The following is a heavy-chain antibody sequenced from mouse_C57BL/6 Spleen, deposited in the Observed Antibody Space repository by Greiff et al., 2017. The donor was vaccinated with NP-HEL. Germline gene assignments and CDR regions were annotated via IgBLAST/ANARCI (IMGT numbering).Heavy chain of an antibody. Sequence: VQLKESGAELVRPGASVKLSCTASGFNIKDDYMHWVKQRPEQGLEWIGWIDPENGDTEYASKFQGKATITADTSSNTAYLQLSSLTSEDTAVYYCTTQATWGNYAMDYWGQGTSVTVSS. J-gene: IGHJ4*01. CDR1: GFNIKDDY. CDR2: IDPENGDT. V-gene: IGHV14-4*01. D-gene: IGHD3-2*02. CDR3: TTQATWGNYAMDY.